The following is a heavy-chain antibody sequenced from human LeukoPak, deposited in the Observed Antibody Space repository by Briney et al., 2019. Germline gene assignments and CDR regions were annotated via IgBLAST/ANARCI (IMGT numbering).Heavy chain of an antibody. J-gene: IGHJ4*02. V-gene: IGHV4-59*01. CDR3: AREVGATFTY. CDR1: GGSISSYY. Sequence: PSETLSLTCTVSGGSISSYYWSWIRQPPGKGLEWIGYIYYSGSTNYNPSLKSRVTISVDTSKNQFSLKLSSVTAADTAVYYCAREVGATFTYWGQGTLVTVSP. D-gene: IGHD1-26*01. CDR2: IYYSGST.